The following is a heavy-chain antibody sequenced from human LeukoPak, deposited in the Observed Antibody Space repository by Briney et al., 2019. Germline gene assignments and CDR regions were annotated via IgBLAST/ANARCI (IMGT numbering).Heavy chain of an antibody. J-gene: IGHJ4*02. V-gene: IGHV3-21*01. CDR2: ISSSSSYI. D-gene: IGHD1-14*01. CDR3: AKGISLVPVSN. CDR1: GSTFSSYS. Sequence: SGGSLRLSCAASGSTFSSYSMNWVRQAPGRGLEWVSSISSSSSYIYYADSVKGRFTISRDNAKNSLYLQMNSLRAEDTAVYYCAKGISLVPVSNWGQGTLVTVSS.